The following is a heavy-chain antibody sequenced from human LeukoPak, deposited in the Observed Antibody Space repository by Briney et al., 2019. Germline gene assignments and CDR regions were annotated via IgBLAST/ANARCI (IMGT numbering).Heavy chain of an antibody. D-gene: IGHD1-26*01. CDR2: INPGDSDT. CDR3: ARQPIVGATYFDY. CDR1: GYSFTSHW. V-gene: IGHV5-51*01. Sequence: GESLKISCKVSGYSFTSHWIGWVRQMPGKGLEWMGIINPGDSDTRYSPSFQGQVTISVGKSTRTAYLQWSSLKASDTATYYCARQPIVGATYFDYWGQGTLVTV. J-gene: IGHJ4*02.